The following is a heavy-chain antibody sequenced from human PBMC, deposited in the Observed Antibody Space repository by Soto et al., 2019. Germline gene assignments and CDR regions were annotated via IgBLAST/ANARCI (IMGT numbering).Heavy chain of an antibody. J-gene: IGHJ4*02. CDR2: INPILSMS. D-gene: IGHD3-10*01. V-gene: IGHV1-69*02. CDR1: GDTFSFYS. CDR3: ASSYGSGYRAFDY. Sequence: QVQLVQSGAEVKKPGSSVRVSCKASGDTFSFYSINWVRQAPGLGLEWMGRINPILSMSNYAQRFQGRVTGTADKPTSTAYMELSSLRSEDTAMYYCASSYGSGYRAFDYWGQGALVTVSS.